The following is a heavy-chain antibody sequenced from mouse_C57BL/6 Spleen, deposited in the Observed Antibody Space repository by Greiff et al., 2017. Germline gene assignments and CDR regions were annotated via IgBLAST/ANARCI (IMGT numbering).Heavy chain of an antibody. CDR2: ISSGSSTI. D-gene: IGHD1-1*01. CDR1: GFTFSDYE. V-gene: IGHV5-17*01. J-gene: IGHJ3*01. Sequence: DVKLVESGGGLVKPGGSLKISCAASGFTFSDYEMHWVRQAPEKGLEWVAYISSGSSTIYYADTVKGRVTISRDHAKHTLFLQMTSLRSEDTAMYYCARSSSTAWFADWGQVTLVTVSA. CDR3: ARSSSTAWFAD.